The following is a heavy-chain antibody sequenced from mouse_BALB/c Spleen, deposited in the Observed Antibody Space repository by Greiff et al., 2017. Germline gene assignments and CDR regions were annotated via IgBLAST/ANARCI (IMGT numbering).Heavy chain of an antibody. CDR2: ISSGSSTI. CDR3: ARDGYYRAMDY. V-gene: IGHV5-17*02. J-gene: IGHJ4*01. Sequence: EVQVVESGGGLVQPGRSRKLSCAASGFTFSSFGMHWVRQAPEKGLEWVAYISSGSSTIYYADTVKGRFTISRDNPKNTLFLQMTSLRSEDTAMYYCARDGYYRAMDYWGQGTSVTVSS. D-gene: IGHD2-3*01. CDR1: GFTFSSFG.